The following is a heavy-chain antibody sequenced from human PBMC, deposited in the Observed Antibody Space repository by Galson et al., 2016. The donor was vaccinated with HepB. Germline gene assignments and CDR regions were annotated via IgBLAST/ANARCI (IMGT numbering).Heavy chain of an antibody. Sequence: SETLSLTCNVSGGSISSYYLSWIRQPPGKGLEWIAYISDSGSTNYSPSLESRVTIFLDTSKNQFSLRLSSVTAADTAVYYCARRFRYTYGPPYGMAVWGQGTTVTVSS. J-gene: IGHJ6*02. CDR1: GGSISSYY. CDR3: ARRFRYTYGPPYGMAV. D-gene: IGHD5-18*01. CDR2: ISDSGST. V-gene: IGHV4-59*01.